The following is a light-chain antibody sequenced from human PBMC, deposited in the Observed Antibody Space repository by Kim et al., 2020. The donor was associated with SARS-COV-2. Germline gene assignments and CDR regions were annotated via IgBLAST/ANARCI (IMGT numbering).Light chain of an antibody. J-gene: IGKJ2*03. V-gene: IGKV3-20*01. Sequence: SLSPGESATLSCRDSQSVSSSYLAWYQQTPGQAPRLLIYGASSSATGIPDRFSGSGSGTDFTLTISRLEPEDFAVYYCQQYGSSYSFGQGTKLEI. CDR2: GAS. CDR1: QSVSSSY. CDR3: QQYGSSYS.